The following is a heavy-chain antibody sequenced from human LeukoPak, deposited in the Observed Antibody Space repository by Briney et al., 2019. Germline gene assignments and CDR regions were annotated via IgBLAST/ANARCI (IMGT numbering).Heavy chain of an antibody. J-gene: IGHJ4*02. Sequence: PSETLSLTCTVSGYSISSGYYWGWIRQPPGKGLEWIGSLYHSGSTYYNPSLKTQVTMSVDTSKNQFSLKLTSVTAADTAVYYCARHRGARLSPIDYWGQGTLVTVSS. CDR1: GYSISSGYY. V-gene: IGHV4-38-2*02. CDR3: ARHRGARLSPIDY. D-gene: IGHD3-16*02. CDR2: LYHSGST.